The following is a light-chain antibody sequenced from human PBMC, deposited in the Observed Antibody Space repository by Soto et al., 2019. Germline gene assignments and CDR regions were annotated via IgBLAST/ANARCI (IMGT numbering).Light chain of an antibody. V-gene: IGKV1D-12*01. CDR2: AAS. Sequence: DSQMTQSPSSVSASVGDGVTITCRASQGIGRWLAWYQLKPGQAPMLLVYAASSSQSGVPSRFSGSGSGTDFTLTISSLQPEEFATYHCHQAKSFPSTFGGGIKVE. J-gene: IGKJ4*01. CDR3: HQAKSFPST. CDR1: QGIGRW.